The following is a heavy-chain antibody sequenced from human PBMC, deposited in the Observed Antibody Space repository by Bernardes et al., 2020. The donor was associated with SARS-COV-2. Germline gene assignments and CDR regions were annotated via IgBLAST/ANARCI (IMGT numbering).Heavy chain of an antibody. CDR1: SESFNAFY. CDR3: ARSLGQYQLFYLGYNHHGMDV. D-gene: IGHD2-2*01. Sequence: SETLSLTCAVYSESFNAFYWSWIRQPPGKGLEWIGEINRSGSTNYNPSLKSRVTMSVDTFKKQFSLKLISVTAADTAVYYCARSLGQYQLFYLGYNHHGMDVWGQGTTVSVS. J-gene: IGHJ6*02. V-gene: IGHV4-34*01. CDR2: INRSGST.